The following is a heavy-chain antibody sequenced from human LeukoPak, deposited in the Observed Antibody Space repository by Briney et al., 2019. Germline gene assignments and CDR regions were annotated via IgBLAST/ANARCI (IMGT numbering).Heavy chain of an antibody. J-gene: IGHJ5*02. CDR2: INLSGGST. V-gene: IGHV1-46*01. Sequence: ASVKVSCKASGYTFTSYHMHWVRQAPGQGLEWMGKINLSGGSTTYAQKFQGRVTMTRDTSTSTVYMELSSLRSEDTAVYYCATESIAVAARFDPWGQGTLVTVSS. D-gene: IGHD6-19*01. CDR3: ATESIAVAARFDP. CDR1: GYTFTSYH.